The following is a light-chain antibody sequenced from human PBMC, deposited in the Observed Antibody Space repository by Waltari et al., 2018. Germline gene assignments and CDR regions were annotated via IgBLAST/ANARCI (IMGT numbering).Light chain of an antibody. CDR3: QHYVELPVT. CDR1: SVFYRTHDKNY. CDR2: LAS. V-gene: IGKV4-1*01. Sequence: SVFYRTHDKNYVAGYQQKPGQPPMLLIYLASTRESGVPYRFSGICSGTDFTLTIISLQAKDVAFYYCQHYVELPVTFGGGTKVEIK. J-gene: IGKJ4*01.